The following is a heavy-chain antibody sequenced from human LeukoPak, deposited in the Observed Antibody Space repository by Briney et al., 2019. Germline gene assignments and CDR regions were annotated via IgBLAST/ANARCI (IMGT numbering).Heavy chain of an antibody. D-gene: IGHD2-2*01. CDR2: ISHSGST. Sequence: PSETLSLTCAVYGGSFSGYYWSWIRQPPGKGLEWIGEISHSGSTNYNPSLESRVTISVDTSKNQFSLKLSSVTAADTAMYFCARESSHCSSTSCFLFDPWGQGTLVTVSS. CDR1: GGSFSGYY. J-gene: IGHJ5*02. CDR3: ARESSHCSSTSCFLFDP. V-gene: IGHV4-34*01.